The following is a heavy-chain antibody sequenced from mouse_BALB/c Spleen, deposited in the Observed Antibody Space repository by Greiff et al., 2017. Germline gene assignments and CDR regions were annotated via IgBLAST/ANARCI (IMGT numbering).Heavy chain of an antibody. Sequence: QGQLQQSGAELVRPGTSVKVSCKASGYAFTNYLIEWVKQRPGQGLEWIGVINPGSGGTNYNEKFKGKATLTADKSSSTAYMQLSSLTSDDSAVYFCARGDYGKGFAYWGQGTLVTVSA. V-gene: IGHV1-54*01. CDR1: GYAFTNYL. D-gene: IGHD2-1*01. CDR2: INPGSGGT. J-gene: IGHJ3*01. CDR3: ARGDYGKGFAY.